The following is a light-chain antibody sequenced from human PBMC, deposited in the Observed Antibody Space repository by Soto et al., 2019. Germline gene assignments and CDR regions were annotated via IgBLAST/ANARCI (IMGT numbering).Light chain of an antibody. CDR3: QHYDSLPIT. CDR1: QSISGTY. CDR2: SES. J-gene: IGKJ5*01. Sequence: DIVLTQSPGTLSLASGERATLSCMTSQSISGTYLAWYQQKPGQAPRLLIYSESTRATGIPDRFSGSGSGTDFTLTISRLEPEDFAVFYCQHYDSLPITFGQGTRLEIK. V-gene: IGKV3-20*01.